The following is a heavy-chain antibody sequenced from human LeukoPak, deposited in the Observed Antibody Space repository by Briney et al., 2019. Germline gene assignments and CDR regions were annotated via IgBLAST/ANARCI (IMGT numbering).Heavy chain of an antibody. V-gene: IGHV4-39*01. Sequence: SETLSLTCTVSGGSISSSSYYWGWIRQPPGKGLEWIGSIYYSGSTYYNPSLKSRVTISVDTSKNQFSLKLSSVTAADTAVYYCARFPYYDFWSGYLRGAFDIWGQGTMVTVSS. D-gene: IGHD3-3*01. J-gene: IGHJ3*02. CDR1: GGSISSSSYY. CDR2: IYYSGST. CDR3: ARFPYYDFWSGYLRGAFDI.